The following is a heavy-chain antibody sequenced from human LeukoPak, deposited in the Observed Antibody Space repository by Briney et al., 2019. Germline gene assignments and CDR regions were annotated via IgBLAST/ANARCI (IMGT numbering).Heavy chain of an antibody. CDR2: INPNSGGT. V-gene: IGHV1-2*02. CDR1: GYTFTGYY. D-gene: IGHD3-22*01. CDR3: ARVRGVTMIVVPGAFDI. J-gene: IGHJ3*02. Sequence: ASVKVSCKASGYTFTGYYMHWVRQAPGQGLEWMGWINPNSGGTNYAQKFQGRVTMTRDTSISTAYMELSRLRSDDTAVYYCARVRGVTMIVVPGAFDIWGQGTMVTVSS.